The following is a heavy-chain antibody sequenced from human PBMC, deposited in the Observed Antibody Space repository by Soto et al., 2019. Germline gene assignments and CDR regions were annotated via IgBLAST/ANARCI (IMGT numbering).Heavy chain of an antibody. CDR2: IGPDPSNT. J-gene: IGHJ4*02. Sequence: VQLLESGGALVQPGGSLRLSCTTSGFTFSTTGMLWLRQPPGKGLEWVSAIGPDPSNTKYTDSVKGRFIISRDNSKNTVFLQMTSLGAEDTALYYCTTARHCSSDACPAAEWGQGTLITVSS. CDR1: GFTFSTTG. V-gene: IGHV3-23*01. CDR3: TTARHCSSDACPAAE. D-gene: IGHD2-2*01.